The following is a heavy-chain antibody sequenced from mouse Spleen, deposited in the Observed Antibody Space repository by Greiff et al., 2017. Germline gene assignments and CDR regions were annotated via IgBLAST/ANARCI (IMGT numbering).Heavy chain of an antibody. D-gene: IGHD2-3*01. J-gene: IGHJ2*01. CDR2: IYPGNSDT. V-gene: IGHV1-5*01. Sequence: VQLKQSGTVLARPGASVKMSCTTSGYTFTSYWMHWVKQRPGQGLEWIGAIYPGNSDTSYNQKFKGKAKLSAVTSASTAYMELSSLTNEDSAVYYCTRWRYDGYYGFDYWGQGTTLTVSS. CDR3: TRWRYDGYYGFDY. CDR1: GYTFTSYW.